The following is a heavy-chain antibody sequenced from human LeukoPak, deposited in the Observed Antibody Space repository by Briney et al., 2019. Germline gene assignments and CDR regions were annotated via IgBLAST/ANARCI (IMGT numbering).Heavy chain of an antibody. CDR3: ARGRSSSWPPWFGY. V-gene: IGHV4-59*01. CDR1: GGSMSSYY. D-gene: IGHD6-13*01. Sequence: SETLSLTCTVSGGSMSSYYWSWIRQPPGKGLEWIGYIYYSGSTNYNPSLKSRVTISVDTSKNQLSLKLSSVTAADTAVYYCARGRSSSWPPWFGYWGQGTLVTVSS. J-gene: IGHJ4*02. CDR2: IYYSGST.